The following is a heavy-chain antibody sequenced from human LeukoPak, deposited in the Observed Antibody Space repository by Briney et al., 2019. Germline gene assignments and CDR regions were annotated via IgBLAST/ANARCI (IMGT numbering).Heavy chain of an antibody. Sequence: PSETLSLTCTVSGGSISTDYWSWIRQSPGKGLEWIGYIYTSGGTNYNPSLKSRVTISIDTSKNQFSLKLSYVTAADTAVYYCARSTARGAWFDPWGQGTLVTVSS. V-gene: IGHV4-4*09. CDR1: GGSISTDY. J-gene: IGHJ5*02. D-gene: IGHD2-2*01. CDR3: ARSTARGAWFDP. CDR2: IYTSGGT.